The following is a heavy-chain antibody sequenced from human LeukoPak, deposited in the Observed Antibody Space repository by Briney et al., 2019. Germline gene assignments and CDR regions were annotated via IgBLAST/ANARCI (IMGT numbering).Heavy chain of an antibody. D-gene: IGHD1-26*01. V-gene: IGHV1-69*04. J-gene: IGHJ4*02. CDR2: IITILGIA. CDR3: ARDAPAGEWELLGSFDY. Sequence: SVKVSCKASGGTFSSYAISWVRQAPGQGLEWMGRIITILGIANYAQKFQGRVTITADKSTSTAYMELSSLRSEDTAVYYCARDAPAGEWELLGSFDYWGQGTLVTV. CDR1: GGTFSSYA.